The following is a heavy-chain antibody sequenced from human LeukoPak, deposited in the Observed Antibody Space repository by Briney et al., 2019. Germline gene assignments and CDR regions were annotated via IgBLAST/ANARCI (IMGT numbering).Heavy chain of an antibody. D-gene: IGHD2-2*01. V-gene: IGHV3-30*04. CDR1: GFTFSIYP. J-gene: IGHJ4*02. CDR3: ARDLHFQLLMGEIDY. CDR2: ISYDGSNK. Sequence: PGRSLRLSCAASGFTFSIYPMHWVHQAPGKGLEWVAVISYDGSNKYYADSVKGRFTISRDNSKNTLYLQMNSLRPEDTAVYYCARDLHFQLLMGEIDYWGQGTLVTVSS.